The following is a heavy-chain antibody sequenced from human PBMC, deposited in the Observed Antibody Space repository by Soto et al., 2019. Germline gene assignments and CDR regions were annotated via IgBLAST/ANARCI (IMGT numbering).Heavy chain of an antibody. J-gene: IGHJ6*02. V-gene: IGHV4-31*03. Sequence: TLYLTCTVSGGSIISGGYDWSWIRQHPGKGLEWIGYIYYSGSTYYNPSLKSRVTISVDTSKNQFSLKLSSVTAADTAVYYCARDTYYDFWSGSWNYYGMDVWGQGTTVTVS. CDR3: ARDTYYDFWSGSWNYYGMDV. CDR1: GGSIISGGYD. CDR2: IYYSGST. D-gene: IGHD3-3*01.